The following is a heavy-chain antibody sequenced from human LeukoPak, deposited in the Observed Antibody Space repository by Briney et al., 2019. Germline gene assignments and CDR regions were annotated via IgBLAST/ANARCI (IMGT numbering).Heavy chain of an antibody. J-gene: IGHJ6*03. D-gene: IGHD1-26*01. CDR3: AKNRGAGSHYYYHMNV. CDR1: GFTFSSYA. CDR2: IIGSGGST. Sequence: GGSLRLSGAASGFTFSSYAMSWVRQAPGKGLEWVSGIIGSGGSTYYADSVKGRFTISRDNTKNTLYLQMNSLRAEDAAVYYCAKNRGAGSHYYYHMNVWGKGTTVTVSS. V-gene: IGHV3-23*01.